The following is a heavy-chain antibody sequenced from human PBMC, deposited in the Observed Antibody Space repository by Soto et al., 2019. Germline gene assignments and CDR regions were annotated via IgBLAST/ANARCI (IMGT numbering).Heavy chain of an antibody. D-gene: IGHD2-15*01. CDR3: ARLYCSASSCYSVGAFDI. CDR1: GFTFGSYV. Sequence: GGSLRRSCPASGFTFGSYVMHWVGQAPGKGLEWVALIWFDGSDKYYTESVKGRFTISRDNSKSTLYLQMNSLRAEDTAVYYCARLYCSASSCYSVGAFDIRGQGTMVTVSS. J-gene: IGHJ3*02. CDR2: IWFDGSDK. V-gene: IGHV3-33*01.